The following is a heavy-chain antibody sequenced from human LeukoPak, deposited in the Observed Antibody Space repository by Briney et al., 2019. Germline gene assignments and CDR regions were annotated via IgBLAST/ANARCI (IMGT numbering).Heavy chain of an antibody. D-gene: IGHD5-18*01. J-gene: IGHJ6*03. V-gene: IGHV4-61*02. CDR2: IYPSGTT. CDR3: ARAGGYLGYMDV. Sequence: SETLSLTCTVSGGSINSGTYYWSWIRQPAGKGLEWIGRIYPSGTTNYNPSLKSRVTISIDTSQNQFSLKLSSVTAADTAVYYCARAGGYLGYMDVWGKGTTVTISS. CDR1: GGSINSGTYY.